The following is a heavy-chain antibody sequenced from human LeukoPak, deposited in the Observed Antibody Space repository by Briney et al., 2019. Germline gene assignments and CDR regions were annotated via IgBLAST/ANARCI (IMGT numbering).Heavy chain of an antibody. CDR1: GGSFSGYY. Sequence: SETLSLTCAVYGGSFSGYYWSWIRQPPGKGLEWIGEINHSGSTNYNPSLESRVTISVDTSKNQFSLKLSSVTAADTAVYYCARGQVTMIVVVITTSEAFDIWGQGTMVTVSS. J-gene: IGHJ3*02. CDR2: INHSGST. D-gene: IGHD3-22*01. CDR3: ARGQVTMIVVVITTSEAFDI. V-gene: IGHV4-34*01.